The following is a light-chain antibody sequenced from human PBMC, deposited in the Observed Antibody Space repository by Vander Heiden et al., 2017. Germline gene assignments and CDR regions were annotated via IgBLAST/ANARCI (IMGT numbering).Light chain of an antibody. Sequence: DIQITQSPASRSGSVGDRVTITCRGSQSISSYLNWDQQKPGKAPKLLIYAASSLQSGVPSRFSGSGSGTDFTLTISSLQPEDFATYYCQQSYSTLLYTFGQGTKLEIK. CDR1: QSISSY. CDR2: AAS. CDR3: QQSYSTLLYT. J-gene: IGKJ2*01. V-gene: IGKV1-39*01.